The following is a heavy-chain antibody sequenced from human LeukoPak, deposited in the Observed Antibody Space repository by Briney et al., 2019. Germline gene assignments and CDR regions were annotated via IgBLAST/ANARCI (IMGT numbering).Heavy chain of an antibody. CDR1: GGSFSGYY. J-gene: IGHJ4*02. D-gene: IGHD3-10*01. V-gene: IGHV4-34*01. CDR2: INHSGST. Sequence: PSETLSLTCAVYGGSFSGYYWSWIRQPPGKGLEWIGEINHSGSTNYNPSLKSRVTISVDTSKNQFSLKLSSVTAADTAVYYCARGVGGDGSGSLWGPGTLVTVSS. CDR3: ARGVGGDGSGSL.